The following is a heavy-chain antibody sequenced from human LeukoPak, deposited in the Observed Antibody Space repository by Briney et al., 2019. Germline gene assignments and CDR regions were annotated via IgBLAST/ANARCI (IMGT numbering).Heavy chain of an antibody. CDR1: GFTFSSYW. D-gene: IGHD3-22*01. CDR3: AREGGVNYYDLDYFDY. Sequence: GALRLSCAASGFTFSSYWMHWVRQAPGKGLVWVSRINSDGSSTSYADSVKGRFHISRDTAKITLYVQMNSLRAEDTAVYHCAREGGVNYYDLDYFDYWSQGSLITVSS. V-gene: IGHV3-74*01. CDR2: INSDGSST. J-gene: IGHJ4*02.